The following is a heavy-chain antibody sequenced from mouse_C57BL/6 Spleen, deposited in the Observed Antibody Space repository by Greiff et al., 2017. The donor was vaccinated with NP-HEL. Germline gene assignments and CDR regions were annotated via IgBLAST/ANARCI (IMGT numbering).Heavy chain of an antibody. CDR2: INPSTGGT. Sequence: EVQLQQSGPELVKPGASVKISCKASGYSFTGYYMNWVKQSPEKSLEWIGEINPSTGGTTYNQKFKAKATLTVDKSSSTAYMQLKSLTSEDSAVYYCARKSNHYFDYGGQGTTLTVSS. CDR3: ARKSNHYFDY. CDR1: GYSFTGYY. D-gene: IGHD2-5*01. J-gene: IGHJ2*01. V-gene: IGHV1-42*01.